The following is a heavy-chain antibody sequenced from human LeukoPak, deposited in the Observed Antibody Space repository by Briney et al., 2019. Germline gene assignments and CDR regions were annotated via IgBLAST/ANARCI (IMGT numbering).Heavy chain of an antibody. V-gene: IGHV4-59*01. CDR2: ISYSGST. CDR1: GGSISSYY. D-gene: IGHD1-14*01. J-gene: IGHJ4*02. CDR3: ATVPPHGDTDY. Sequence: SETLSLTCTVSGGSISSYYWSWIRQPPGKGLEWIGYISYSGSTTYNPSLKSRVTISIDTSKKQFSLKLSSVTAADTAVYYCATVPPHGDTDYWGQGTLVTVSS.